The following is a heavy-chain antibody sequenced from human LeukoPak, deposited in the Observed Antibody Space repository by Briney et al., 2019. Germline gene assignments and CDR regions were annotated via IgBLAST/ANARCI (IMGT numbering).Heavy chain of an antibody. CDR3: ARGHLSRVMVRGSRGNAFDI. CDR2: IYYRGRT. CDR1: GGSISSSSYY. J-gene: IGHJ3*02. Sequence: TSETLSLTCTVSGGSISSSSYYWGWIRQPPGKGLEWVGYIYYRGRTYYNPSLKSRVTISVDTSKNQFSLKLSSVTAADTAVYYCARGHLSRVMVRGSRGNAFDIWGQGTMVTVSS. V-gene: IGHV4-39*01. D-gene: IGHD3-10*01.